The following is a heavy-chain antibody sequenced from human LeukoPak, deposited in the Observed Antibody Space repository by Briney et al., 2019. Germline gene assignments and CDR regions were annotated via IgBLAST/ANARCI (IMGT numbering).Heavy chain of an antibody. CDR3: ARDCYGSGSYYNPLGYYYMDV. V-gene: IGHV1-18*01. D-gene: IGHD3-10*01. CDR2: ISTYNGNT. CDR1: GYTFTSYG. J-gene: IGHJ6*03. Sequence: GASVKVSCKASGYTFTSYGFTWVRQAPGQGHEWMGWISTYNGNTNYARKLQGRVTLTTDTSTSTAYMELRSLRSDDTAVYYCARDCYGSGSYYNPLGYYYMDVWGKGTTVTVSS.